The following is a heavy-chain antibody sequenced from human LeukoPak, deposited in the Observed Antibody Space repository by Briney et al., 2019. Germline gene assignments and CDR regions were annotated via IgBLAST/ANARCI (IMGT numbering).Heavy chain of an antibody. CDR2: IYSGGST. J-gene: IGHJ4*02. CDR1: GFTVSSNY. V-gene: IGHV3-53*01. D-gene: IGHD4-17*01. Sequence: GGSLRLSCAASGFTVSSNYMSWVRQAPGKGLEWVSVIYSGGSTYYADSVKGRFTISRDNSKNTLYLQMNSLRAEDTAVYYCAVQDPSGYYGDYGYWGEGTLVTVSS. CDR3: AVQDPSGYYGDYGY.